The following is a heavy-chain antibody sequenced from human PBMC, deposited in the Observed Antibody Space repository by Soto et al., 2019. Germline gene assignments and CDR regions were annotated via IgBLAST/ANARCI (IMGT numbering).Heavy chain of an antibody. CDR2: IYYSGST. Sequence: PSETLSLTCTVSGGSISSGDYYWSWIRQPPGKGLEWIGYIYYSGSTYYNPSLKSRVTISVDTSKNQFSLKLSSVTAADTAVYYCARVRTGEGILTGYPYPNWFDPWGQGTLVTVSS. V-gene: IGHV4-30-4*01. CDR1: GGSISSGDYY. D-gene: IGHD3-9*01. CDR3: ARVRTGEGILTGYPYPNWFDP. J-gene: IGHJ5*02.